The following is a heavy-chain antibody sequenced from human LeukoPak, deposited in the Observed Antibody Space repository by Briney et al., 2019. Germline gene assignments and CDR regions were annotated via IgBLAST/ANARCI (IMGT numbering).Heavy chain of an antibody. CDR1: GYTFINYA. CDR3: ARGPRAAADDY. CDR2: INAGNGNT. D-gene: IGHD6-13*01. J-gene: IGHJ4*02. V-gene: IGHV1-3*01. Sequence: ASVNVSCKASGYTFINYAINWGRQAPGQRPEWIGWINAGNGNTKYSQKFQGRVTITRDTSASTAYMELSSLRSEDTAVYYCARGPRAAADDYWGQGTLVTVSS.